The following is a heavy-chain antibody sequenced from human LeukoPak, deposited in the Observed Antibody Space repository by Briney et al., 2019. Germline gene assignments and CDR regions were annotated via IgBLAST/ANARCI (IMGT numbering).Heavy chain of an antibody. Sequence: GGSLRLSCKASGFTFTNAWMNWVRQAPGKGLEWVGRIKSKVDGGTTDYAAPAKGRFIFSRDDSENMLYLQMNSLKTEDTAVYYCARTWMYSNYFRGQGTLVTVSS. J-gene: IGHJ4*02. CDR3: ARTWMYSNYF. D-gene: IGHD4-11*01. CDR2: IKSKVDGGTT. CDR1: GFTFTNAW. V-gene: IGHV3-15*07.